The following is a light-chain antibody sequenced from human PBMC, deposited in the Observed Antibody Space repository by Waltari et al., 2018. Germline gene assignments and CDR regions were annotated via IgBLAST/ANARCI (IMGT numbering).Light chain of an antibody. Sequence: QSALTQPASVSGSPGQSITISCTGPSSDVGAYNYVSWYQQHPGKAPKLMIYDVSNRPSGVSNRFSGSKSGNTASLTISGLQAEDEADYFCSSYTTSSTLVFGGGTQLTVL. V-gene: IGLV2-14*01. J-gene: IGLJ7*01. CDR2: DVS. CDR3: SSYTTSSTLV. CDR1: SSDVGAYNY.